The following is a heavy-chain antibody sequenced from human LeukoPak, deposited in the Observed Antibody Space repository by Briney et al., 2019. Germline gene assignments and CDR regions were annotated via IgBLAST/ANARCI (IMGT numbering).Heavy chain of an antibody. D-gene: IGHD4-23*01. CDR1: GFTFSDYY. J-gene: IGHJ4*02. CDR2: ISSSSSYT. V-gene: IGHV3-11*05. CDR3: ARDWSPLDYGGNRLWRLFDY. Sequence: GGSLRLSCAASGFTFSDYYMSWIRQAPGKGLEWVSYISSSSSYTNYADSVKGRFTISRDNAKNSLYLQMNSLRAEDTAVYYCARDWSPLDYGGNRLWRLFDYWGQGTLVTVSS.